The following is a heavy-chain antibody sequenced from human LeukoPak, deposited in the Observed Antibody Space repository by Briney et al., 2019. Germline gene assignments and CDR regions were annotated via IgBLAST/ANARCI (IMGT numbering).Heavy chain of an antibody. CDR3: ARLHTAMAAAPFDY. V-gene: IGHV4-59*01. Sequence: SETLSLTCTVSGGSISSYYWSWIRQPPGKGLGWIGYIYYSGSTNYNPSLKSRVTISVDTSKNQFSLKLSSVTAADTAVYYCARLHTAMAAAPFDYWGQGTLVTVSS. CDR1: GGSISSYY. D-gene: IGHD5-18*01. J-gene: IGHJ4*02. CDR2: IYYSGST.